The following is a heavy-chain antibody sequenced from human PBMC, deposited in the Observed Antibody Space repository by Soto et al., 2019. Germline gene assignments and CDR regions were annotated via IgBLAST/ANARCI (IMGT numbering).Heavy chain of an antibody. J-gene: IGHJ5*02. V-gene: IGHV1-3*01. CDR3: VRRHVSATGIDWFDP. CDR2: INAANGDT. D-gene: IGHD6-13*01. Sequence: ASVKVSCKASGFTFTSYGIHWVRQAPGQRLEWMGWINAANGDTKYSPKFQGRVTITRDTSASTAYMELSSLRSEDTAVCYCVRRHVSATGIDWFDPWGQGTLVTVTS. CDR1: GFTFTSYG.